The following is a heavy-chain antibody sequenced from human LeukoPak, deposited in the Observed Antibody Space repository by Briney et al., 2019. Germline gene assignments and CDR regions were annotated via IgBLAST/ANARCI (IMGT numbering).Heavy chain of an antibody. CDR3: TSPITISGVVTKNY. V-gene: IGHV3-23*01. Sequence: GGSLRLSCAASGFIFSSHGMNWVRQAPGKGLEWVSGISPSGDITYYADSVKGRFTISRDNSKNTAYLQMNSLKTEDTAVYYCTSPITISGVVTKNYWGQGTLVTVSS. D-gene: IGHD3-3*01. CDR1: GFIFSSHG. J-gene: IGHJ4*02. CDR2: ISPSGDIT.